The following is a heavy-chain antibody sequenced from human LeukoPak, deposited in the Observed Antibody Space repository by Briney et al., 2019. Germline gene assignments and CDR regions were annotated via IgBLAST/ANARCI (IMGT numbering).Heavy chain of an antibody. CDR3: ARGVDGAY. D-gene: IGHD3-16*01. V-gene: IGHV4-34*01. Sequence: PLETLSLTCALYGGSSCGYYWSWIRQPPGKGLEWIREINHSGSTNYNPSLKSRVTISVDTSKNQFSLKLSSVTAADTAVYYCARGVDGAYWGQGTLVTVSS. CDR2: INHSGST. CDR1: GGSSCGYY. J-gene: IGHJ4*02.